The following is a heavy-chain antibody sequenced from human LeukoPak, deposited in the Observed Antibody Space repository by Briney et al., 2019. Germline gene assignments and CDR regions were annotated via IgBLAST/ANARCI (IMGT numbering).Heavy chain of an antibody. Sequence: KPSETLSLTCSVYGGSFSGYYWSWIRQPPGKGLEWIGEINHSGSTNYNPSLKSRVTISVDTSKNQFSLKLSSVTAADTAVYYCARGLPLWSLDYWGQGTLVTVSS. CDR2: INHSGST. J-gene: IGHJ4*02. CDR3: ARGLPLWSLDY. D-gene: IGHD3-10*01. V-gene: IGHV4-34*01. CDR1: GGSFSGYY.